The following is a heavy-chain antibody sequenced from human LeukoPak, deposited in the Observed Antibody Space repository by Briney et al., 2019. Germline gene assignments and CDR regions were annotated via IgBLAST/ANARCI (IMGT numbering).Heavy chain of an antibody. J-gene: IGHJ3*02. D-gene: IGHD3-10*01. CDR1: GGSTTSGGYS. Sequence: PSQTLSLTCALSGGSTTSGGYSWSWIRQPPGKGLEWIGYIYHRESTYYNPSLKSRVTISVDRSNNQFSLKLSSATAADTAVYYCARDSYGSGSWAFDIWGQGTMVTVSS. CDR2: IYHREST. CDR3: ARDSYGSGSWAFDI. V-gene: IGHV4-30-2*01.